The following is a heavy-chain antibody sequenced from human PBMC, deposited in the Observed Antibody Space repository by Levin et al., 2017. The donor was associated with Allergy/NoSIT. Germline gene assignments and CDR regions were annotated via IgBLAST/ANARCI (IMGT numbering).Heavy chain of an antibody. Sequence: LSLTCAASGFTFSSYAMHWVRQAPGKGLEYVSAISSNGGSTYYANSVKGRFTISRDNSKNTLYLQMGSLRAEDMAVYYCAREATVVTPHAFDIWGQGTMVTVSS. J-gene: IGHJ3*02. CDR3: AREATVVTPHAFDI. V-gene: IGHV3-64*01. CDR1: GFTFSSYA. D-gene: IGHD4-23*01. CDR2: ISSNGGST.